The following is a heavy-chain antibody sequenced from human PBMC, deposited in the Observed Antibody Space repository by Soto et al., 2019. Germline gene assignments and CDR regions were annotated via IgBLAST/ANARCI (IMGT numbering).Heavy chain of an antibody. CDR2: IYWNDDK. CDR1: GFSLNTSGMG. J-gene: IGHJ4*02. Sequence: SGPTLVNPTQTLTVTCTFSGFSLNTSGMGVGWIRQPPGKALEWFALIYWNDDKYYSPSLKSRLTITKDTSKNQVFLTMTNMGPVDAATHSREPNWPRTSSIYFDNWGQGTLATVSS. V-gene: IGHV2-5*01. D-gene: IGHD6-6*01. CDR3: EPNWPRTSSIYFDN.